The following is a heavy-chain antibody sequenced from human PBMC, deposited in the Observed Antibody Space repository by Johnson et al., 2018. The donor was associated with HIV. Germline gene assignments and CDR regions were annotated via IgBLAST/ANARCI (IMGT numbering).Heavy chain of an antibody. CDR3: AKSVVVVLVGDNDDAFDI. CDR1: GFTFRSYG. CDR2: ISHDERIE. Sequence: QVQLVESGGGVVQPGRSLRLSCAASGFTFRSYGIHWVRQAPGKGLEWVAFISHDERIEHYADSVRGRFTISRDNSWNTLYLQMNNLTSEDTAVYYCAKSVVVVLVGDNDDAFDIWGQGTMVTVSS. J-gene: IGHJ3*02. V-gene: IGHV3-30*18. D-gene: IGHD2-21*01.